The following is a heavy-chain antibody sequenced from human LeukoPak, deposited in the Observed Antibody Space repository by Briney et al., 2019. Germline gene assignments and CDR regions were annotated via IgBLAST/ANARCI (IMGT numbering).Heavy chain of an antibody. V-gene: IGHV3-30*02. D-gene: IGHD3-22*01. CDR3: AKDLGAETYDSSGCYDY. J-gene: IGHJ4*02. CDR2: IRYDGSNK. CDR1: GFTFSSYG. Sequence: GGSLRLSCAASGFTFSSYGMHWVRQAPGKGLEWVAFIRYDGSNKYYADSVKGRFTISRDNSKNTLYLQMNSLRAEDTAVYYCAKDLGAETYDSSGCYDYWGQGTLVTVSS.